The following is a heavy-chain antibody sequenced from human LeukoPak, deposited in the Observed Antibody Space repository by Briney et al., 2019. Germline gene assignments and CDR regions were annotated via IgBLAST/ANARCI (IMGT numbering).Heavy chain of an antibody. J-gene: IGHJ4*02. D-gene: IGHD3-10*01. Sequence: ASVKVSCKASGYSFTSYYIHWVRQAPGQGLEWMGIINPSGGSTSSAQNFQGRVTVTRDMSTSTVYMKLSSLRSEDTAVYYCARDFGSGSYYQPRFDYWGQGTLVTVSS. CDR1: GYSFTSYY. V-gene: IGHV1-46*01. CDR2: INPSGGST. CDR3: ARDFGSGSYYQPRFDY.